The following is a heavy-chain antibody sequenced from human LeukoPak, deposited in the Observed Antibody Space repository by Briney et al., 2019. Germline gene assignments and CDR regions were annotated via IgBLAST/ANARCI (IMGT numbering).Heavy chain of an antibody. D-gene: IGHD3-3*01. Sequence: GASVKVSCKASGYTFTSYGISWVRQAPGQGLEWMGWISAYNGNTNYAQKLQGRVTMTTDTSTSTAYMELRSLRSDDTAVYYCARAGRYDFWSGYDAFDIWGQGTMVTVSS. J-gene: IGHJ3*02. CDR1: GYTFTSYG. CDR3: ARAGRYDFWSGYDAFDI. CDR2: ISAYNGNT. V-gene: IGHV1-18*01.